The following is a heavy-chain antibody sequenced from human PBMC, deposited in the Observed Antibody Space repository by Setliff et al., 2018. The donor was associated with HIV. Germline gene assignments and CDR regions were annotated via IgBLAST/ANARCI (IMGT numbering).Heavy chain of an antibody. CDR2: ISAYNGNT. J-gene: IGHJ4*02. V-gene: IGHV1-18*01. D-gene: IGHD6-19*01. CDR1: GYTFTSFG. CDR3: ARAAVAGPWRKLDY. Sequence: ASVKVSCKASGYTFTSFGISWVRQAPGQGLEWMGRISAYNGNTDHAQRLQGRVTMTTDTSTRTAYMELRSLRSDDTAVYYCARAAVAGPWRKLDYWGQGMLVTAPQ.